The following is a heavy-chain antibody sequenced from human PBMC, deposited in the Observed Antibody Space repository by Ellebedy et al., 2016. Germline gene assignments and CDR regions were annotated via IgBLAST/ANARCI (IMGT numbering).Heavy chain of an antibody. D-gene: IGHD7-27*01. V-gene: IGHV4-4*07. Sequence: SETLSLXXSVSGGSLSSYYWSWIRQPVGTGLEWVGRIYNTGSTNYNPSLKSRLTMSVDTSKNQFSLKLKSVTAADTAIYYCARANWELGDAFDIWGQGTKVTVS. CDR2: IYNTGST. J-gene: IGHJ3*02. CDR3: ARANWELGDAFDI. CDR1: GGSLSSYY.